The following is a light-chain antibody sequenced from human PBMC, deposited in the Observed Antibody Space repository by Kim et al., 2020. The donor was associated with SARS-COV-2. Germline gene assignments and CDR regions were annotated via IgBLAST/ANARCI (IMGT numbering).Light chain of an antibody. V-gene: IGKV1-39*01. J-gene: IGKJ2*03. CDR1: QSISRY. CDR2: AAY. Sequence: SVSVGDRVTITCRASQSISRYVNWYQQKPGKAPKLLIYAAYSLQSGVTSRFSGSGSGTDFTLTISSLQPEDFETYYCQQSYSTLYSFGQGTKLEI. CDR3: QQSYSTLYS.